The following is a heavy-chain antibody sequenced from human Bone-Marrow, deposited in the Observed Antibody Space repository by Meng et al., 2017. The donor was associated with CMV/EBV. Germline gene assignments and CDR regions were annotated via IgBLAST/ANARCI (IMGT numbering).Heavy chain of an antibody. D-gene: IGHD3-3*01. V-gene: IGHV3-11*01. CDR2: ISSSGSTI. Sequence: GGSLRLSCAASGFTFSDYYMSWIRQAPGKGLEWVSYISSSGSTIYYADSVKGRFTISRDNAKNSLYPQMNSLRAEDTAVYYCARTRKEWLFINWFDPWGQGTLVTVSS. CDR1: GFTFSDYY. J-gene: IGHJ5*02. CDR3: ARTRKEWLFINWFDP.